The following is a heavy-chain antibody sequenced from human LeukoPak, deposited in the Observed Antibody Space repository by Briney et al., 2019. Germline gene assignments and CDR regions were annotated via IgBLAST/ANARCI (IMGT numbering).Heavy chain of an antibody. CDR2: INPNSGGT. J-gene: IGHJ6*03. V-gene: IGHV1-2*06. Sequence: ASVKVSRKASGYTFTGYYMHWVRQAPGQGLEWMGRINPNSGGTKYAQKFQGRVTMTRDTSISTAYMELSRLRSDDTAVYYCASYCSGGSCYSAHMDVWGKGTTVTVSS. CDR3: ASYCSGGSCYSAHMDV. D-gene: IGHD2-15*01. CDR1: GYTFTGYY.